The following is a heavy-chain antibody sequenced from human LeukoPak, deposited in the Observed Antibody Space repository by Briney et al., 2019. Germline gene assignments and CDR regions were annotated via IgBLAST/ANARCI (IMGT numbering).Heavy chain of an antibody. V-gene: IGHV3-23*01. CDR3: AKTPGGAAGNRVFDH. CDR2: ISASGDGI. CDR1: GFTFSSHA. Sequence: PGGSLRLSCAASGFTFSSHAMSWVCQAPGKGLEWVSAISASGDGIYYTDSVKGRFTMSRDNSKDTLYLQMNSLRADDTAVYYCAKTPGGAAGNRVFDHWGQGALVTVSS. J-gene: IGHJ4*02. D-gene: IGHD6-13*01.